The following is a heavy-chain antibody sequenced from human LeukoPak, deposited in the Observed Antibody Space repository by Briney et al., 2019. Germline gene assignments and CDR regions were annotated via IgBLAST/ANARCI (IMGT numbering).Heavy chain of an antibody. CDR3: ARDRLYGDYGLVYFDY. V-gene: IGHV3-21*01. CDR2: ISSSSSYI. J-gene: IGHJ4*02. CDR1: GFTFSSYS. D-gene: IGHD4-17*01. Sequence: GGSLRLSCAASGFTFSSYSMNWVRQAPGKGLEWVSSISSSSSYIYYADSVKGRFTISRDNAKNSLCLQMNSLRAEDTAVYYCARDRLYGDYGLVYFDYWGQGTLVTVSS.